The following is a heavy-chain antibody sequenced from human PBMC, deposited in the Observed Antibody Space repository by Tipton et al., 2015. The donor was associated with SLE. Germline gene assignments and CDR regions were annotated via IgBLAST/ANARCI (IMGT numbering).Heavy chain of an antibody. CDR2: TYYRSKWYN. CDR3: ARAKRIWFGESPNYFDY. Sequence: GLVKPSQTLSLTCAISGDSVSSNSAAWNWIRQSPSRGLEWLGRTYYRSKWYNDYAVSVKSRITINPDTSKNQFSLKLSSVTAADTAVYYCARAKRIWFGESPNYFDYWGQGTLVTVSS. D-gene: IGHD3-10*01. J-gene: IGHJ4*02. V-gene: IGHV6-1*01. CDR1: GDSVSSNSAA.